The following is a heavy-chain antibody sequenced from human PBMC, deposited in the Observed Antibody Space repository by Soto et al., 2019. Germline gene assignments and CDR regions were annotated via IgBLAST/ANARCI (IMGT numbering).Heavy chain of an antibody. D-gene: IGHD4-4*01. Sequence: GGSLRLSCAASGFTVSNNYMSWVRQAPGKGLEWVSVIYSGGSTYYADSVKGRFTISRDNSKNTLYLQMNSLRAEDTAVYYCARNSNYESLSWFDPWGQGTLVTVSS. CDR2: IYSGGST. CDR3: ARNSNYESLSWFDP. V-gene: IGHV3-53*01. CDR1: GFTVSNNY. J-gene: IGHJ5*02.